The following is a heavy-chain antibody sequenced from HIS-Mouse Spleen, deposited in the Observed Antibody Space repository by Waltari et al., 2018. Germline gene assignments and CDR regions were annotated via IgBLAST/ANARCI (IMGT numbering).Heavy chain of an antibody. CDR3: AREIPYSSSWYDWYFDL. D-gene: IGHD6-13*01. CDR2: IYYSGRT. V-gene: IGHV4-39*07. J-gene: IGHJ2*01. CDR1: GGSISSSSYY. Sequence: QLQLQESGPGLVKPSETLSLTCTVSGGSISSSSYYWGWIRQPPGKGLEWIGGIYYSGRTDSNPSLTSRGTISVDTSKNQFSLKLSSVTAADTAVYYCAREIPYSSSWYDWYFDLWGRGTLVTVSS.